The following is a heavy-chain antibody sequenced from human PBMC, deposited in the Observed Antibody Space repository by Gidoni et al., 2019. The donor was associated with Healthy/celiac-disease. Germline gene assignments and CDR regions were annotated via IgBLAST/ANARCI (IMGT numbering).Heavy chain of an antibody. CDR1: GFTFDDYT. D-gene: IGHD2-2*01. Sequence: EVQLVESGGVVVQPGGSLRLSCAASGFTFDDYTMHWVRQAQGKGLEWVSLISWDGGSTYYADSVKGRFTISRDNSKNSLYLQMNSLRTEDTALYYCAKDIGRLGCSSSTSCYHTVYYYGMDVWGQGTTVTVSS. CDR2: ISWDGGST. J-gene: IGHJ6*02. V-gene: IGHV3-43*01. CDR3: AKDIGRLGCSSSTSCYHTVYYYGMDV.